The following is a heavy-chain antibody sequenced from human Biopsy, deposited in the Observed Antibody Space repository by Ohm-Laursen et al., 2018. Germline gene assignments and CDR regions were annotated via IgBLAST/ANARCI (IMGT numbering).Heavy chain of an antibody. CDR1: GFTFSSYE. V-gene: IGHV3-48*03. CDR2: ISSSGSTI. D-gene: IGHD6-19*01. J-gene: IGHJ4*02. Sequence: LLLTCAASGFTFSSYEMNWVRQAPGKGLEWVSHISSSGSTIHYADSVKGRFTISRDNAKNSLYLQMNSLRAEDTAVYYCARDYPSYSSVWYREPIIHCWGQGTLVTVSS. CDR3: ARDYPSYSSVWYREPIIHC.